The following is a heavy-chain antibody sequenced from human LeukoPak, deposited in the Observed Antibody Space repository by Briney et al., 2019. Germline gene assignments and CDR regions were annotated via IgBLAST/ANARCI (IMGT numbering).Heavy chain of an antibody. CDR1: GGTFSSYA. CDR3: AREVYYYDSSGYYENN. Sequence: SVKVSCKASGGTFSSYAISWVRQAHGQGLEWMGRIIPILGIANYAQKFQGRVTITADKSTSTAYMELSSLRSEDTAVYYCAREVYYYDSSGYYENNWGQGTLVTVSS. D-gene: IGHD3-22*01. V-gene: IGHV1-69*04. J-gene: IGHJ4*02. CDR2: IIPILGIA.